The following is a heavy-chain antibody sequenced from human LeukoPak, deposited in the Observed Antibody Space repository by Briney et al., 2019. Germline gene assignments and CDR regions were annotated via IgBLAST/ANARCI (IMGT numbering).Heavy chain of an antibody. CDR2: IYSDGSSL. J-gene: IGHJ4*02. Sequence: GGSLRLSCAASGFTFSSSWMHWVRQAPGKGLVWVSRIYSDGSSLSYADSVKGRVTISRDNARNMLYLQMNSLRAEDTAIYYCARSVGGMDYWGQGTLVTVSS. CDR1: GFTFSSSW. D-gene: IGHD1-26*01. CDR3: ARSVGGMDY. V-gene: IGHV3-74*01.